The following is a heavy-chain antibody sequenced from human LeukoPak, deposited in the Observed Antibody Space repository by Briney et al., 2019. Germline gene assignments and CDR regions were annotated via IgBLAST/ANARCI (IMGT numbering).Heavy chain of an antibody. D-gene: IGHD3-16*01. Sequence: SETLSLTCAVSGGSISSGGYSWSWIRQPPGKGLEWIGYIYYSGSTNYNPSLKSRVTISVDTSKNQFSLKLSSVTAADTAVYYCARMMENDAFDIWGQGTMVTVSS. J-gene: IGHJ3*02. CDR1: GGSISSGGYS. CDR3: ARMMENDAFDI. V-gene: IGHV4-61*08. CDR2: IYYSGST.